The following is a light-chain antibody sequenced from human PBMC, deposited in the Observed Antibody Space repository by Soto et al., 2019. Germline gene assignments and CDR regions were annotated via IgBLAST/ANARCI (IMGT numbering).Light chain of an antibody. CDR2: DVS. CDR1: QSVSSNY. Sequence: EIVLTQSPGTLSLSPGERATLSCRSSQSVSSNYLAWYQQKPDQAPRLVIYDVSGRATGIPDRFSGSGSGTDFTLTLSRLEPEDFPVYYCQQYGSSPTFGQGTKVEIK. J-gene: IGKJ1*01. CDR3: QQYGSSPT. V-gene: IGKV3-20*01.